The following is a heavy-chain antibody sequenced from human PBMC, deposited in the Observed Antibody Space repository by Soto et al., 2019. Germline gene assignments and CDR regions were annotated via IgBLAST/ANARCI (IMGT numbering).Heavy chain of an antibody. CDR2: IIAVFRSA. V-gene: IGHV1-69*01. CDR3: ARRYCASDNCPLFYYFVDL. J-gene: IGHJ6*02. CDR1: GGTFNKFA. D-gene: IGHD2-21*02. Sequence: VQLVQSGAEVKKTGSSVKVSCKASGGTFNKFAFSCVRQAPGQGFEWMGGIIAVFRSANYAQRFRGRIKITADEYTSTVYLYLNDLRSDDTVVYSCARRYCASDNCPLFYYFVDLWGLGTTVTVSS.